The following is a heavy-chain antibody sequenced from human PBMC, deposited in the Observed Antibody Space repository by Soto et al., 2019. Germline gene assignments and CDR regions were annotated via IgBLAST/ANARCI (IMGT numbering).Heavy chain of an antibody. CDR1: GFTFSNFG. V-gene: IGHV3-33*01. CDR2: IWYDGSNK. D-gene: IGHD1-7*01. J-gene: IGHJ4*02. Sequence: QVQLVESGGGVVQPGTSLRLSCAASGFTFSNFGMHWVRQAPGKGLEWVAVIWYDGSNKYYADSVKGRFTISRDNSKNTLYLQMNSLRTEDTAVYYCARGNWKYGYFEFWGQGTLVTVSS. CDR3: ARGNWKYGYFEF.